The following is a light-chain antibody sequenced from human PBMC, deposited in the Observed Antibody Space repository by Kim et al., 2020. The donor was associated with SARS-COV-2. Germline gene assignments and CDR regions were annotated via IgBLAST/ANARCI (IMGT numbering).Light chain of an antibody. J-gene: IGKJ4*01. Sequence: QMTQSPSSVSASVGDRLTITCRASRDISNYLNWYQHKEGRAPNLLIYAASKLQTGVPSRFSGSGSGTDFSFTISSLQPEDSATYYCQQYDNFPLTFGGGTKLEI. V-gene: IGKV1-33*01. CDR3: QQYDNFPLT. CDR2: AAS. CDR1: RDISNY.